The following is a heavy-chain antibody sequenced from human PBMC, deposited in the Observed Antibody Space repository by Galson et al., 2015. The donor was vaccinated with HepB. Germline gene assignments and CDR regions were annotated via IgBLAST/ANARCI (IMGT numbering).Heavy chain of an antibody. CDR2: INAGNGNT. CDR1: GYTFTSYA. Sequence: SVKVSCKASGYTFTSYAMHWVRQAPGQRLEWMEWINAGNGNTKYSQKFQGRVTITRDTSASTAYMELSSLRSEDTAVYYCARSIAAPNEIFDYWGQGTLVTVSS. CDR3: ARSIAAPNEIFDY. V-gene: IGHV1-3*01. J-gene: IGHJ4*02. D-gene: IGHD6-6*01.